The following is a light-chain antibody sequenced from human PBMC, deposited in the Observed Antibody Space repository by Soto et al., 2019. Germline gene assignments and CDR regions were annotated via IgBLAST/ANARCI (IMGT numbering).Light chain of an antibody. CDR2: GTS. J-gene: IGKJ5*01. CDR1: QSVSSSY. Sequence: EIVLTQSPGTLSLSPGERATLSCRASQSVSSSYLAWYQQRPGQAPRLLIYGTSSRATGIPDRFSGRGSGTDFTLTISRLKPEDLAVYYCQPYCSSPLVTFGQGTRLEIK. V-gene: IGKV3-20*01. CDR3: QPYCSSPLVT.